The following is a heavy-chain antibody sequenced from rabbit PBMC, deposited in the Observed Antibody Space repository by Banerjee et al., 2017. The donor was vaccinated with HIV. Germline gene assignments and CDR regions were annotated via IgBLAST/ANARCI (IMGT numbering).Heavy chain of an antibody. J-gene: IGHJ6*01. Sequence: QSLEESGGDLVKPGASLTLTCTASGFSFSSNYYMCWVRQAPGRGLEWIACIYAGGSGYTYYASWAKGRFTISKTSSTTVTLQMTSLTAADTATYFCARDRANSGGWYRFAYYGMDLWGPGTLVTVS. CDR1: GFSFSSNYY. CDR3: ARDRANSGGWYRFAYYGMDL. D-gene: IGHD1-1*01. CDR2: IYAGGSGYT. V-gene: IGHV1S40*01.